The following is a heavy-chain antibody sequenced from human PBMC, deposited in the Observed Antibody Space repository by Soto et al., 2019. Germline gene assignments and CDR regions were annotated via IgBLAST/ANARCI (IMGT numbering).Heavy chain of an antibody. Sequence: QVHLVQSGAEVKKPGASVRVSCQASGDTFTRYALPWLRQAPGQRLEWMGWINAGNGNTKYSQKFQGRVTITTDTAASTAYIDPSSLRSADTAVYYCVGEGAVDGYSNFDDWGQGTRVTVSS. D-gene: IGHD6-19*01. CDR3: VGEGAVDGYSNFDD. J-gene: IGHJ4*02. V-gene: IGHV1-3*01. CDR2: INAGNGNT. CDR1: GDTFTRYA.